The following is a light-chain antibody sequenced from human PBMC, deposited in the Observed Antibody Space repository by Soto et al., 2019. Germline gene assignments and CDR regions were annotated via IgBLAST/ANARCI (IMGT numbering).Light chain of an antibody. CDR2: YDD. V-gene: IGLV1-36*01. CDR3: AAWDDSRSEVV. J-gene: IGLJ2*01. Sequence: QSVLTQPPSVSDAPGQRVTISCSGSSSNIGNNVVNWYQQVPGKAPKLLIYYDDLLPSGVSDRFSGSKSGTSASLAISGLQSEDEADYYCAAWDDSRSEVVFGGGTKLTVL. CDR1: SSNIGNNV.